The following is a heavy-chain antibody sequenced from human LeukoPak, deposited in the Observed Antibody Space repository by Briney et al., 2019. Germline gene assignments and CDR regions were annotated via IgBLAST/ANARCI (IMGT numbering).Heavy chain of an antibody. CDR3: AGSTGPFDY. J-gene: IGHJ4*02. D-gene: IGHD1-1*01. Sequence: SETLSLTCTVSGGSVSGASYYWSWIRQPPGKGLEWIGEINHSGSTNYNPSLKSRVTISVDTSKNQFSLKLSSVTAADTAVYYCAGSTGPFDYWGQGTLVTVSS. V-gene: IGHV4-34*01. CDR2: INHSGST. CDR1: GGSVSGASYY.